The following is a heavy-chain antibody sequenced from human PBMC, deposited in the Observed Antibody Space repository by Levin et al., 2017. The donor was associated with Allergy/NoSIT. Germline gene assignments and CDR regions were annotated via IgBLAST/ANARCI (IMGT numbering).Heavy chain of an antibody. J-gene: IGHJ4*02. CDR3: AKIWPRFGFGGVIVASGFDY. CDR2: ISDSGGST. CDR1: GFTFSSYA. V-gene: IGHV3-23*01. Sequence: GESLKISCAASGFTFSSYAMSWVRQAPGKGLEWVSDISDSGGSTYYADSVKGRFTLSRDNSKNTLYLQMNSLRAEDTAVYYCAKIWPRFGFGGVIVASGFDYWGQGTLVTVSS. D-gene: IGHD3-16*02.